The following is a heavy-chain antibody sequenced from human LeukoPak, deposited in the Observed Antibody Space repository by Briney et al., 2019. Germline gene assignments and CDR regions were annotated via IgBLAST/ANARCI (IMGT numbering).Heavy chain of an antibody. D-gene: IGHD3-22*01. CDR2: IRGSGGST. CDR3: ARDQFPNYYDSSGYRNDAFDI. CDR1: GFTFSSYA. J-gene: IGHJ3*02. Sequence: GGSLRLSCAASGFTFSSYAMSWVRQAPGKGLEWVSAIRGSGGSTYYADSVKGRFTISRDNSKNTLYLQMNSLRAEDTAVYYCARDQFPNYYDSSGYRNDAFDIWGQGTMVTVSS. V-gene: IGHV3-23*01.